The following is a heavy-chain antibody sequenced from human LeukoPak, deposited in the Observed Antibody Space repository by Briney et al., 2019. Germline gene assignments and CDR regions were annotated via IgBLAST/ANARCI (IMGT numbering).Heavy chain of an antibody. CDR1: GFIFSTYS. D-gene: IGHD3-16*01. CDR2: IRHDGSIK. CDR3: AKDSLADIDY. J-gene: IGHJ4*02. Sequence: TGGSLRLSCAASGFIFSTYSMYWVRQAPGKGLEWVAFIRHDGSIKNYADSVKGRSTISRDNSKNTLYLQMNSLRAEDTAVYYCAKDSLADIDYWGQGTLVTVSS. V-gene: IGHV3-30*02.